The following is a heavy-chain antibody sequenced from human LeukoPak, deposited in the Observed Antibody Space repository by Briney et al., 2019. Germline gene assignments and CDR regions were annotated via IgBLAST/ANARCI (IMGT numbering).Heavy chain of an antibody. D-gene: IGHD6-19*01. Sequence: ASVKVSCKASGYTFTCYYIHWERQAPGQGLEWMGWINPNSGGTNYAHKFQGRVTMTRDTSISTAFMELSRLRSDDTAVYYCERDSGGLAGTFDYWGQGTLVTVSS. V-gene: IGHV1-2*02. J-gene: IGHJ4*02. CDR1: GYTFTCYY. CDR3: ERDSGGLAGTFDY. CDR2: INPNSGGT.